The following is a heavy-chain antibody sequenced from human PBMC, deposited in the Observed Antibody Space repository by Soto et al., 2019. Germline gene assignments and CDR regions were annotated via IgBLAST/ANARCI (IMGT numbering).Heavy chain of an antibody. CDR3: AREVLDY. V-gene: IGHV1-3*01. CDR2: INAGNGNT. CDR1: GYTFTSYA. J-gene: IGHJ4*02. Sequence: QVQLVQSGAEVKKPGASVKVSCKASGYTFTSYAMHWVRQAPGQRLEWMGWINAGNGNTNYSQKFQGRVTITRDTSGSTAYMELSGLRSDQTAVYYGAREVLDYWGQGTLVTVSS.